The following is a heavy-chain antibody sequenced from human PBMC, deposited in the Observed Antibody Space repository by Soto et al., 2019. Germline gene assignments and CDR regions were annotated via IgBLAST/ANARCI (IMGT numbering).Heavy chain of an antibody. CDR2: ISGSGGTT. CDR3: AKQRADFGSGSDTFFLDN. V-gene: IGHV3-23*01. D-gene: IGHD3-10*01. CDR1: GFTFSSNS. Sequence: EVQLLESGGGLVQPGGSLRISCLASGFTFSSNSMSWVRQAPGKGLEWVSAISGSGGTTFHADSVKGRLAVSRDNSNSTLYLEMDSLSAEDTAVYYCAKQRADFGSGSDTFFLDNWGRGTLVTVSS. J-gene: IGHJ4*02.